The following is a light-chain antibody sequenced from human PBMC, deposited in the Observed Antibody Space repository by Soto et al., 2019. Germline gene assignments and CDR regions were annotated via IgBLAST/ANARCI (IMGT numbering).Light chain of an antibody. CDR3: ATWDDSLNNPV. J-gene: IGLJ3*02. CDR1: NSNIGASND. CDR2: GDN. V-gene: IGLV1-40*01. Sequence: QSVLTQPPSVSGAPGQRVTISCTGGNSNIGASNDVHWYQQIPGTAPKLLIYGDNNRPSGVPDRFSGSKSGTSASLAITGLQAEDEADYYCATWDDSLNNPVFGGGTKLTVL.